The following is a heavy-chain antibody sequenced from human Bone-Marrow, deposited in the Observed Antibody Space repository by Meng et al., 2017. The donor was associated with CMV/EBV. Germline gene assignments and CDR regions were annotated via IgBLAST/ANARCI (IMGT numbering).Heavy chain of an antibody. J-gene: IGHJ4*02. CDR2: IDPGDSDT. V-gene: IGHV5-51*01. CDR1: GYNFAKYW. Sequence: GESLKISCQASGYNFAKYWIGWVRQMPGEGLEWMGIIDPGDSDTRYRPSFQGQVTISADKSINTAYLQWSSLKASDTAIYYCARRASYSLNSGYFGFDYWGQGHRVTCCS. CDR3: ARRASYSLNSGYFGFDY. D-gene: IGHD3-22*01.